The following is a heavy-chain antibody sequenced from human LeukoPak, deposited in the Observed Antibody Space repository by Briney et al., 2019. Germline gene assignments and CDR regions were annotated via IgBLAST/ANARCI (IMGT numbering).Heavy chain of an antibody. V-gene: IGHV1-58*02. CDR3: AAAVVGAYGGAFDI. J-gene: IGHJ3*02. CDR2: IVVGSGNT. D-gene: IGHD1-26*01. CDR1: GFTFTSSA. Sequence: GASVKVSCKASGFTFTSSAMQWVRQARGQRLEWIGWIVVGSGNTNYAQKFQERVTITRDMSTSTAFMELSSLRSEDTAVYYCAAAVVGAYGGAFDIWGQGTMVTVSS.